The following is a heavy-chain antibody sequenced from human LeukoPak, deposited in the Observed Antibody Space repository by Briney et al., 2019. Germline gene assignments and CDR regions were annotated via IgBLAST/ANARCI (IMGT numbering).Heavy chain of an antibody. CDR3: ARSDEPFWSFDL. CDR2: IYYSGTT. J-gene: IGHJ2*01. V-gene: IGHV4-59*11. CDR1: GGSISSHY. Sequence: SETLSLTCSVSGGSISSHYWSWLRQPPGKGLEYIGYIYYSGTTNYNPSLKSRVTISVDTSKNQFSLKLTSVTAADTAMYYCARSDEPFWSFDLWGRGTLITVSS.